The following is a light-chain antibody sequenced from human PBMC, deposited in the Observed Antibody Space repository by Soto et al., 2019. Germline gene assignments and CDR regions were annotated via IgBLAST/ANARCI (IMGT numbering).Light chain of an antibody. J-gene: IGLJ3*02. Sequence: QSALTQPPSASRSPGQSVTISCTGTSSDIGGYNYVSWYQQHPGKAPKLIIYEVSKRPSGVPDRFSGSKSGNTASLTVSGHQAEDEADYYCTSYAGSNNLVFAGGTKVTVL. CDR1: SSDIGGYNY. CDR2: EVS. CDR3: TSYAGSNNLV. V-gene: IGLV2-8*02.